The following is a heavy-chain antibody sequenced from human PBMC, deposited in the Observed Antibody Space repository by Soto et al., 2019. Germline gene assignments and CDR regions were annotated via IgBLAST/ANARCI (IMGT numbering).Heavy chain of an antibody. CDR3: ARETYYDFWSGFPDYYYYYGMDV. V-gene: IGHV3-21*01. D-gene: IGHD3-3*01. J-gene: IGHJ6*02. Sequence: GGSLRLSCAASGFTFSSYSMNWVRQAPGKGLEWVSSISSSSSYIYYADSVKGRFTISRDNAKNSLDLQMNSLRAEDTAVYYCARETYYDFWSGFPDYYYYYGMDVWGQGTTVTVSS. CDR1: GFTFSSYS. CDR2: ISSSSSYI.